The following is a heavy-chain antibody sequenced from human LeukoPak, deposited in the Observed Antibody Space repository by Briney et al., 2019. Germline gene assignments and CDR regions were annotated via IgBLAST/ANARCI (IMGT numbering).Heavy chain of an antibody. CDR1: GYSFTSYW. D-gene: IGHD6-6*01. CDR2: IYPGDSYT. Sequence: PGESLKISCKGSGYSFTSYWIGWVRQMPGKGLEWRGIIYPGDSYTRYSPSCQGQVTISAAKSTSTAYLQWSSLKASDTDMYYCGRYAEGSSSFFDYWGQGTLVTVSS. J-gene: IGHJ4*02. V-gene: IGHV5-51*01. CDR3: GRYAEGSSSFFDY.